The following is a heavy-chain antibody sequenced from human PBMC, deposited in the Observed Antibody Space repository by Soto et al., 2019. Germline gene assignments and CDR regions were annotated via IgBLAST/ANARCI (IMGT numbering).Heavy chain of an antibody. V-gene: IGHV3-23*01. J-gene: IGHJ6*02. CDR3: APVPAASSYYDTDV. Sequence: EVQLLESGGGLVQPGGSLRLSCAASGFAFSTYAMNWVRQAPGKGLEWVSGIVDSGGRTFYADSVKGRFTISRDNSKNPLYLEMNSLRAEDTAIYYCAPVPAASSYYDTDVWGQGTTVTVSS. CDR1: GFAFSTYA. D-gene: IGHD2-2*01. CDR2: IVDSGGRT.